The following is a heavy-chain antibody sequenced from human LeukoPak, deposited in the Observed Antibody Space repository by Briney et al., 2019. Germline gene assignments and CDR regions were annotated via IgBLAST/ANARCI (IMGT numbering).Heavy chain of an antibody. J-gene: IGHJ4*02. D-gene: IGHD2-8*02. V-gene: IGHV3-23*01. CDR1: GFTFSSFA. Sequence: GGSLRLSCAASGFTFSSFAMTWVRQAPGKGLEWVSGFDGNGPNTYYADSAKGRWTISRDNSRNTLYLEMNSLRPEDTAIYYCAKPRTTGLGWAQFDYWGQGSLVTVSS. CDR2: FDGNGPNT. CDR3: AKPRTTGLGWAQFDY.